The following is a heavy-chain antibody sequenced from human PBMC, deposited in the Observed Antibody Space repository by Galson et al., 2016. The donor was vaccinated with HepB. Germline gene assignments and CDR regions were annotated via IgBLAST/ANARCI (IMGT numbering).Heavy chain of an antibody. D-gene: IGHD2-2*02. J-gene: IGHJ6*02. CDR2: IHDSGNT. CDR1: SDPVTSGTYY. V-gene: IGHV4-61*01. CDR3: AREEGFYNGMDV. Sequence: ETLSLTCTVSSDPVTSGTYYWSWVRQSPGKGLDWIGYIHDSGNTNYNPSIKSRVTISIDTSKNQFFLELTSVTAADTAVYYCAREEGFYNGMDVWGQGTTVTVAS.